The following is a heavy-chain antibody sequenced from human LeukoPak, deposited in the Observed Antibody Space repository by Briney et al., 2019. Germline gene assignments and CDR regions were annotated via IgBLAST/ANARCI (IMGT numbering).Heavy chain of an antibody. CDR2: INHSGST. Sequence: SETLSLTCAVYGGSFSGYYWSWIRQPPGKGLEWIGEINHSGSTNYNPSLKSRVTISVDTSKNQFSLKLSSVTAADTAVYYCARGRYYDSSGRDYFDCWGQGTLVTVSS. D-gene: IGHD3-22*01. V-gene: IGHV4-34*01. CDR3: ARGRYYDSSGRDYFDC. J-gene: IGHJ4*02. CDR1: GGSFSGYY.